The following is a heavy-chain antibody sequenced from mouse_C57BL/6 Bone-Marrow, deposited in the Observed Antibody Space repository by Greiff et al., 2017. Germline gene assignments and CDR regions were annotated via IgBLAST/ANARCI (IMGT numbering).Heavy chain of an antibody. J-gene: IGHJ1*03. D-gene: IGHD1-1*01. CDR3: ARGGYGSSDWYFDV. CDR2: IYPGDGDT. Sequence: QVQLQQSGAELARPGASVKISCKASGYAFSSYWMNWVKQRPGKGLEWIGQIYPGDGDTNYNGKFKGKATLTADKSSSTAYMQLSSLTSEDSAVYFCARGGYGSSDWYFDVWGTGTTVTVSS. CDR1: GYAFSSYW. V-gene: IGHV1-80*01.